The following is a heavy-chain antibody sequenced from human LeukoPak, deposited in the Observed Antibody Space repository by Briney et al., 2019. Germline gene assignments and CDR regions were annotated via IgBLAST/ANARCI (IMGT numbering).Heavy chain of an antibody. D-gene: IGHD3-3*01. V-gene: IGHV3-30*02. CDR1: GFTFSSFG. J-gene: IGHJ4*02. Sequence: GGSLRLSCAASGFTFSSFGMHWVRQAPGKGLEWVAFIRYDGSNKYYVDSVKGRFTISRDNSKNTLYLQMNSLRAEDTAVYYCARVKGSGYRNSIDYWGQGTLVTVSS. CDR3: ARVKGSGYRNSIDY. CDR2: IRYDGSNK.